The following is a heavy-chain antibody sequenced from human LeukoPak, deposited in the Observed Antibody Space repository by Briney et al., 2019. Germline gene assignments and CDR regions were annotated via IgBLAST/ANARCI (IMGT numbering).Heavy chain of an antibody. J-gene: IGHJ2*01. CDR3: ARSEGYSYGYPPNWYFDL. V-gene: IGHV1-45*02. CDR1: GYTFTYRY. D-gene: IGHD5-18*01. Sequence: ASVKVSCKASGYTFTYRYLHWVRQAPGQALEWMGWITPFNGNTNYAQKFQDRVTITRDRSMSTAYMELSSLRSEDTAMYYCARSEGYSYGYPPNWYFDLWGRGTLVTVSS. CDR2: ITPFNGNT.